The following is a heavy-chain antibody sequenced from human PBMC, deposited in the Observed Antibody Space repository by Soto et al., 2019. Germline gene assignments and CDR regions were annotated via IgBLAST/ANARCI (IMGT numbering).Heavy chain of an antibody. Sequence: EVQLVESGGGLVQPGGSLRLSCAASGFTFSSYWMHWVRQAPGKGLVWVSRINSDGSSTSYADSVKGRFTISRDNAKNTLYLQMNSLRAEDTAVYYCAPYDFWSGYYNYWGQGTLVTVSS. CDR2: INSDGSST. J-gene: IGHJ4*02. CDR3: APYDFWSGYYNY. D-gene: IGHD3-3*01. CDR1: GFTFSSYW. V-gene: IGHV3-74*01.